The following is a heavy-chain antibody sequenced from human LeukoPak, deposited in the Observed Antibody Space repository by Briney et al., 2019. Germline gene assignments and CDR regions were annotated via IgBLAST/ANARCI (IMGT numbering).Heavy chain of an antibody. CDR1: GGSISSYY. CDR2: IYYSGTT. CDR3: ARGPSSSGWYPFDY. V-gene: IGHV4-59*01. J-gene: IGHJ4*02. D-gene: IGHD6-19*01. Sequence: SETLSLTCTVSGGSISSYYWSWIRQPPGKGLEWIGYIYYSGTTNYNPSLKSRVTISVDTSKNQFSLKLSSVTAADTAVYYCARGPSSSGWYPFDYWGQGTLVTVSS.